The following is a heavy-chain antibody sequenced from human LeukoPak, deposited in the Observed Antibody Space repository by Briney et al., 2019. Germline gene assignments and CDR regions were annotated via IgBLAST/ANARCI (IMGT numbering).Heavy chain of an antibody. J-gene: IGHJ4*02. Sequence: GGSLRLSCAASGFTFSSYAMSWVRQAPGKGLEWVSAISGSGGSTYYADSVKGRFTISRDNSKNALYLQMNSLRAEDTAVYYCAKDQFSSSWNGGDYWGQGTLVTVSS. CDR3: AKDQFSSSWNGGDY. CDR2: ISGSGGST. D-gene: IGHD6-13*01. V-gene: IGHV3-23*01. CDR1: GFTFSSYA.